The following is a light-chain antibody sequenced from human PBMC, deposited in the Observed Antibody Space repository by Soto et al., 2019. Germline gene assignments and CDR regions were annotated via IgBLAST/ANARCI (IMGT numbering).Light chain of an antibody. CDR2: DVS. J-gene: IGLJ2*01. CDR3: CSYAGSFVV. CDR1: SSDVGCYNY. V-gene: IGLV2-11*01. Sequence: QSVLTQPRSVSGSPGQSVTISCTGTSSDVGCYNYVSWYQQHPGKAPKLMIYDVSKRPSGVPDRFSGSKSGNTASLTISGLQAEDEADYYCCSYAGSFVVFGGGTKVTVL.